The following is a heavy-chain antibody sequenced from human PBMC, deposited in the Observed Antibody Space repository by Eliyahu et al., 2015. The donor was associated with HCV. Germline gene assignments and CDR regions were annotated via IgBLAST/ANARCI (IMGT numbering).Heavy chain of an antibody. CDR2: ISGSGGST. CDR1: GFXFXXYA. Sequence: EVQLLESGGGLVQPGGSLRLSCAASGFXFXXYAXSWVRQAPGKGLGWVSAISGSGGSTYYADSVKGRFTISRDNSKNTLYLQMNSLRAEDTAVYYCAKSSEASTNYDFWSGYYTNYYYYGMDVWGQGTTVTVSS. D-gene: IGHD3-3*01. V-gene: IGHV3-23*01. J-gene: IGHJ6*02. CDR3: AKSSEASTNYDFWSGYYTNYYYYGMDV.